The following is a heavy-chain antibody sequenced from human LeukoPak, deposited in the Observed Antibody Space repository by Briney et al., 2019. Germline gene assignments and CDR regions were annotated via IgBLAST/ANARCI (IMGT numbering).Heavy chain of an antibody. J-gene: IGHJ4*01. D-gene: IGHD3-10*01. Sequence: ASVKVSCKASGYTFTSYGISWVRQAPGQGLEWMGWINPNSGGTNYAQKFQGRVTLTRDTSISTAYMELSRLRSDDTAVYYCARVGFGELWFDYWGHGTLVTVSS. CDR2: INPNSGGT. V-gene: IGHV1-2*02. CDR3: ARVGFGELWFDY. CDR1: GYTFTSYG.